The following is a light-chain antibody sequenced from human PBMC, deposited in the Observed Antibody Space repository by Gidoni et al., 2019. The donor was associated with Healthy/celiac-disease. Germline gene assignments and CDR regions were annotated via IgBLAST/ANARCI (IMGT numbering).Light chain of an antibody. Sequence: IVLTQSPGTLSLSPGERATLSCRASQSVSSSYLAWYQQKPGQAPSLLIYGASSRATGIPDRFSGSGSGTDFTLTISRLEPEDFAVYYCQQYGSSPATFGGGTKVEIK. CDR1: QSVSSSY. J-gene: IGKJ4*01. CDR3: QQYGSSPAT. V-gene: IGKV3-20*01. CDR2: GAS.